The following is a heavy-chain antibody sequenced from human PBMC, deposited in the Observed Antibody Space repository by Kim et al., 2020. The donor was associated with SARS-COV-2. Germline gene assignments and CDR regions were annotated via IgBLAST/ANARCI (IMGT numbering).Heavy chain of an antibody. Sequence: GGSLRLSCAASGFTFSGSAMHWVRQASGKGLEWVARIRSKANSYATAYAASVKGRFTISRDDSKNTAYLQMNSLKTEDTAVYYCTRRGGSYSFDYWGQGTLVTVSS. CDR1: GFTFSGSA. CDR2: IRSKANSYAT. V-gene: IGHV3-73*01. D-gene: IGHD1-26*01. CDR3: TRRGGSYSFDY. J-gene: IGHJ4*02.